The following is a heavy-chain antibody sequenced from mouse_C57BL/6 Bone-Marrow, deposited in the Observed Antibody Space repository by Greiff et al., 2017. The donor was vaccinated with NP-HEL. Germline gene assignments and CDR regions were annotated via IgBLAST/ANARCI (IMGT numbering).Heavy chain of an antibody. J-gene: IGHJ3*01. Sequence: LQESGAELARPGASVKLSCKASGYTFTSYGISWVKQRTGQGLEWIGEIYPRSGNTYYNEKFKGKATLTADKSSSTAYMELRSLTSEDSAVYFCARWEVAQASFSWFAYWGQGTLVTVSA. V-gene: IGHV1-81*01. CDR2: IYPRSGNT. D-gene: IGHD3-2*02. CDR3: ARWEVAQASFSWFAY. CDR1: GYTFTSYG.